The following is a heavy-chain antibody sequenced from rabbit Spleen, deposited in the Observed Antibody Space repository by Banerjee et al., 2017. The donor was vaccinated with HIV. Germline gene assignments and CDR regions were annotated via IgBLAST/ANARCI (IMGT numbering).Heavy chain of an antibody. CDR2: IDAGSSGFT. CDR1: GVSFSVSSY. J-gene: IGHJ4*01. D-gene: IGHD1-1*01. Sequence: QSLEESGGDLVKPGASLTLTCTASGVSFSVSSYMCWVRQAPGKGLEWIACIDAGSSGFTYYASWPKGRFTISKTSSTTVTLRMTSLTAADRATYFCARDLVGVIGWNFYLWDPGTLVTAS. V-gene: IGHV1S40*01. CDR3: ARDLVGVIGWNFYL.